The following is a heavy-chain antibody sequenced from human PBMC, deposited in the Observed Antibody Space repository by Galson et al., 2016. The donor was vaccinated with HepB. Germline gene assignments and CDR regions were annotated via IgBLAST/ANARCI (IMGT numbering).Heavy chain of an antibody. CDR3: ARGVGSGVWYYFDY. CDR1: GYTFISYG. J-gene: IGHJ4*02. Sequence: SVKVSCKASGYTFISYGISWVRQAPGQGLEWMGWISAYNGNTNYAQKVQGRVTMTTDTSTSTAYMELRSLRSDDTAVYYCARGVGSGVWYYFDYWGQGTLVTVSS. CDR2: ISAYNGNT. D-gene: IGHD2-15*01. V-gene: IGHV1-18*01.